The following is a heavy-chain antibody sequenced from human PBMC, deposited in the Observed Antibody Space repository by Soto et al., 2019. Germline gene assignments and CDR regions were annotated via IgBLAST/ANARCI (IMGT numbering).Heavy chain of an antibody. Sequence: QVKLVQSGPEVTMPGASVKISCKTSGYTFTAYGLAWLRQAPEQRPEWLGWVGTGTANTNYAEKFQGRVTMTSDRSTTTTYMELRSLRSDDTAVYYCARELNTDPTAYYSFAYWGQGTLVTVSS. CDR1: GYTFTAYG. CDR3: ARELNTDPTAYYSFAY. V-gene: IGHV1-18*01. D-gene: IGHD3-9*01. J-gene: IGHJ4*02. CDR2: VGTGTANT.